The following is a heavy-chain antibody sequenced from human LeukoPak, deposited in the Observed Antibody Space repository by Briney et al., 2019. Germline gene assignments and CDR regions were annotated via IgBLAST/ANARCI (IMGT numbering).Heavy chain of an antibody. Sequence: PGGSLRLSCAASGFTFSSYGMHWVRQAPGKGLEWVAFIRHDGSNKYYADSVKGRFTISRDNSKNTLYLQMNSLRAEDTAVYYCAKGGMTTFAPWGQGTLVTVSS. V-gene: IGHV3-30*02. D-gene: IGHD4-11*01. CDR3: AKGGMTTFAP. J-gene: IGHJ5*02. CDR2: IRHDGSNK. CDR1: GFTFSSYG.